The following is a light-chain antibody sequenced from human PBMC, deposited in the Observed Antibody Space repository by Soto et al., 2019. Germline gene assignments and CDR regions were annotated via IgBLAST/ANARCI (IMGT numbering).Light chain of an antibody. CDR2: DAS. V-gene: IGKV1-33*01. Sequence: DIQLTQSPSSLSASVGDRVTITCQASQDINNYLNWYQQKPGKAPKLLLFDASSVETGVPSRFSGSGSGTHFTFTISSLEPEDIATYHCQQYEDLPLTFGGGTRVELK. CDR3: QQYEDLPLT. J-gene: IGKJ4*01. CDR1: QDINNY.